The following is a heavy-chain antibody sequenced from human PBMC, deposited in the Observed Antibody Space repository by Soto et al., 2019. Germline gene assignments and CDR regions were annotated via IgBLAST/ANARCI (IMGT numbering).Heavy chain of an antibody. Sequence: QVQLVESGGGVVQPGRSLRLSCAASGFTFSTYGMHWVRQPPGKGLGWVAVISSDGSNEYYADPVKGRFTISRDNSKNTLYLQMNSLRVEDTAVYYCAKTITTYSGDSRGRGALVDYWGQGTLVTVSS. J-gene: IGHJ4*02. CDR1: GFTFSTYG. V-gene: IGHV3-30*18. CDR3: AKTITTYSGDSRGRGALVDY. D-gene: IGHD3-22*01. CDR2: ISSDGSNE.